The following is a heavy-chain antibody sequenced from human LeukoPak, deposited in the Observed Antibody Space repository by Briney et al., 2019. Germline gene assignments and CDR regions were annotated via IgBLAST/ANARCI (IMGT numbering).Heavy chain of an antibody. J-gene: IGHJ4*02. D-gene: IGHD5-12*01. CDR1: GFTFSSYA. V-gene: IGHV3-23*01. CDR2: ISASGGSA. CDR3: AKVAEVVATIYYFDY. Sequence: GGSLRLSCAASGFTFSSYAMSWVRQAPGKGLEWVSAISASGGSAYYADSVKGRFTISRDNSKNTLYLQMNSLRAEDTAVYYCAKVAEVVATIYYFDYWGQGTLVTVSS.